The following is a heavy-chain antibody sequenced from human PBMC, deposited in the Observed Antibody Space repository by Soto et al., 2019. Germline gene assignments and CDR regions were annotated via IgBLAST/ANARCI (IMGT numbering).Heavy chain of an antibody. V-gene: IGHV1-69*13. CDR2: IIPIFGTA. Sequence: SVKVSCKASGGTFSSYAISWVRQAPGQGFEWMGGIIPIFGTANYAQKFQGRVTITADESTSTAYMELSSLRSEDTAVYYCAKGKIAAAGKNPIPFDYWGQGTLVTVSS. D-gene: IGHD6-13*01. J-gene: IGHJ4*02. CDR3: AKGKIAAAGKNPIPFDY. CDR1: GGTFSSYA.